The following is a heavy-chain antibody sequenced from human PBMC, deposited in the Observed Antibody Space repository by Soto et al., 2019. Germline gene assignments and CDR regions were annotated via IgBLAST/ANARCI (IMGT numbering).Heavy chain of an antibody. Sequence: TLSLTCTVSGGSISSGDYYWSWIRQPPGKGLEWIGYIYYSGSTYYNPSLRSRLTISVDTSKNQFSLKLSSVTAADTAVYCCASLGPTTVPTSYFTGNYNGMDVWGQGTTVTVSS. V-gene: IGHV4-30-4*01. CDR3: ASLGPTTVPTSYFTGNYNGMDV. D-gene: IGHD4-17*01. CDR2: IYYSGST. J-gene: IGHJ6*02. CDR1: GGSISSGDYY.